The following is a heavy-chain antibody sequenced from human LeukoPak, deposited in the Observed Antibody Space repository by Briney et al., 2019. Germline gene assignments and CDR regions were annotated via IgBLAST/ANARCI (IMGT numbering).Heavy chain of an antibody. V-gene: IGHV3-23*01. Sequence: GGSLRLSCAASGFTFSSYSMNWVRQAPGKGLEWVSILIGSNGATDYADSVKGRFTISRDNSKNTLYLQMNSLRAEDTAIYYCAKGAYDYIEMGYFDSWGRGTLVTVSS. J-gene: IGHJ4*02. CDR2: LIGSNGAT. CDR3: AKGAYDYIEMGYFDS. D-gene: IGHD5-12*01. CDR1: GFTFSSYS.